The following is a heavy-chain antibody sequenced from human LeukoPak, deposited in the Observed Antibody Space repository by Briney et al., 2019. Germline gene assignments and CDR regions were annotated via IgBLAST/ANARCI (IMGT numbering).Heavy chain of an antibody. CDR2: IYDSGAA. Sequence: SETLSLTCTVSGGSMSPLYWSWIRQPPGKGLEFIGYIYDSGAANYNPSLKSRVTLSVDTSKNQFSLKLSSVTAADTAVFYCARGGVAAKYYFDYWGQGTLVTVSS. J-gene: IGHJ4*02. D-gene: IGHD3-10*01. CDR1: GGSMSPLY. V-gene: IGHV4-59*11. CDR3: ARGGVAAKYYFDY.